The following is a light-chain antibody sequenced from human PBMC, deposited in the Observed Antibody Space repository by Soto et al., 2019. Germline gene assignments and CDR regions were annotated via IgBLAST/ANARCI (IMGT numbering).Light chain of an antibody. CDR2: DAS. Sequence: DIQMTQSPSSLSASVGDRVTITCQASQDISNYLHWYQQKPGKAPKLLIYDASNLETGVTSRFSGSGSETDFTFTISSLQPEDIATYYCQQYDHLPSFGPGTKVDIK. CDR3: QQYDHLPS. J-gene: IGKJ3*01. CDR1: QDISNY. V-gene: IGKV1-33*01.